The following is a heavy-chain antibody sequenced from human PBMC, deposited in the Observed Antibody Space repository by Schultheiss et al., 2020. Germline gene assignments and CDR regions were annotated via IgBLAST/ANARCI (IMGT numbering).Heavy chain of an antibody. Sequence: SQTLSLTCAVYGGSFSGYYWSWIRQPPGKGLEWIGEINHSGSTNYNPSLKSRVTMSVDTSKNQFSLQLNSVTPEDTAVYYCARAGSSGWYELDYWGQGTLVTVSS. CDR1: GGSFSGYY. J-gene: IGHJ4*02. V-gene: IGHV4-34*01. CDR2: INHSGST. D-gene: IGHD6-19*01. CDR3: ARAGSSGWYELDY.